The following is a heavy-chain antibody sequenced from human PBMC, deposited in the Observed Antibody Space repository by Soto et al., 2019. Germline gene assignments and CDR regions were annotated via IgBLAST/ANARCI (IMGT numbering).Heavy chain of an antibody. CDR3: ARGYRARIFSGIDAFDI. J-gene: IGHJ3*02. Sequence: SLTCAVYGGSFSGYYWSWIRQPPGKGLEWIGEINHSGSTNYNPSLKSRVTISVDTSKNQFSLKLSSVTAADTAVYYCARGYRARIFSGIDAFDIWGQGTMVTVSS. CDR2: INHSGST. CDR1: GGSFSGYY. D-gene: IGHD3-9*01. V-gene: IGHV4-34*01.